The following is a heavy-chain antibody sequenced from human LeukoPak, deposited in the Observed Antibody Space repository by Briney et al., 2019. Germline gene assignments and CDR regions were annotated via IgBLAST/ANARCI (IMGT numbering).Heavy chain of an antibody. J-gene: IGHJ6*02. Sequence: GGSLRLSCAASGFTSSSNYMSWVRQAPGKGLEWVSCTSSGGATYLIDSVTGRFTISRDNPRNTLYLQMNSLRAEDTAVYYCARDPVSVSMVRGITNYYYYGMDVWGQGTTVTVSS. V-gene: IGHV3-66*01. CDR2: TSSGGAT. CDR1: GFTSSSNY. CDR3: ARDPVSVSMVRGITNYYYYGMDV. D-gene: IGHD3-10*01.